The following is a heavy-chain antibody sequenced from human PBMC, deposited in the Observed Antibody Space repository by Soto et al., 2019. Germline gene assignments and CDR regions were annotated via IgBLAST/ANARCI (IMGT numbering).Heavy chain of an antibody. CDR2: INPSGGST. J-gene: IGHJ5*02. CDR1: GYTFTSYY. Sequence: ASVKVSCKASGYTFTSYYMHWVRQAPGQGLEWMGIINPSGGSTSYAQKFQGRVTMTRDTSTRTVYTELSSLRSEDTDVYYCARVVAAYWFDPWGQGILVTGSS. D-gene: IGHD2-2*01. CDR3: ARVVAAYWFDP. V-gene: IGHV1-46*01.